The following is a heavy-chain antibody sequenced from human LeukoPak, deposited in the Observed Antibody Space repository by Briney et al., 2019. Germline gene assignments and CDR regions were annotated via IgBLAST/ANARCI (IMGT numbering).Heavy chain of an antibody. CDR2: INWNGGST. Sequence: GGSLRLSCAASGFTFDDYDVNWVRQAPGKGLEWVSGINWNGGSTGYADSVKGRFTISRDNARDALYLQMDSLRDEDTAVYYCARAGLDYWGQGTLVTVSS. D-gene: IGHD2-15*01. CDR3: ARAGLDY. V-gene: IGHV3-20*04. CDR1: GFTFDDYD. J-gene: IGHJ4*02.